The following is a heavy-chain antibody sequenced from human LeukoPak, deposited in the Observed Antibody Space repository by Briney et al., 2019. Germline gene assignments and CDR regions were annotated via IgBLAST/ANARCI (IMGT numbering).Heavy chain of an antibody. Sequence: ASVKVSCKASGYTFTSYDINWVRQATGKGLEWMGWMNPNSGNTGYAQKFQGRVTITRNTSISTAYMELSSLRSEDTAVYYCARGRGKTYYDFWSGYWYFDYWGQGTLVTVSS. D-gene: IGHD3-3*01. V-gene: IGHV1-8*03. CDR2: MNPNSGNT. CDR3: ARGRGKTYYDFWSGYWYFDY. CDR1: GYTFTSYD. J-gene: IGHJ4*02.